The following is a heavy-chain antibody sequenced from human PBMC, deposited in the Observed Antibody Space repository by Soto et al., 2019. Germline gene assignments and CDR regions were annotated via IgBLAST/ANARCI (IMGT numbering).Heavy chain of an antibody. Sequence: QVQLVQSGAEVKKPGSSVKVSCKASGGTFSSYAISWVRQAPGQGLEWMGGIIPIFGTANYAQKFQGRVTITADKSTSTAYMELSSLRSEDTAVYYCARVQNSGYEETYDAFDIWGQGTMVTVSS. CDR1: GGTFSSYA. J-gene: IGHJ3*02. CDR2: IIPIFGTA. V-gene: IGHV1-69*06. D-gene: IGHD3-22*01. CDR3: ARVQNSGYEETYDAFDI.